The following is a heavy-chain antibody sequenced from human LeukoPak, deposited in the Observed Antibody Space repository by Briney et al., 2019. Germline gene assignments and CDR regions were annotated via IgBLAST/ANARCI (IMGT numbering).Heavy chain of an antibody. V-gene: IGHV1-2*04. D-gene: IGHD5-12*01. CDR2: INPNSGGT. CDR3: ARGSTVDTVATPLKY. CDR1: GYTFTGYY. J-gene: IGHJ4*02. Sequence: ASVKVSCKASGYTFTGYYMHWVRQAPGQGLEWMGWINPNSGGTNYAQKFQGWVTMTRSTSISTAYMELSSLRSEDTAVYYCARGSTVDTVATPLKYWGPGTLVTVSS.